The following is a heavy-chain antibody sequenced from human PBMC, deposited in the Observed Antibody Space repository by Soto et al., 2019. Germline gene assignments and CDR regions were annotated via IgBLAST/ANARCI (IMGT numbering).Heavy chain of an antibody. CDR1: GFTFSSYA. CDR2: ISSNSAYI. CDR3: TRDASRDSSARGWFDP. V-gene: IGHV3-21*01. D-gene: IGHD6-13*01. J-gene: IGHJ5*02. Sequence: GGSLRLSCAASGFTFSSYAMNWVRQAPGKGLEWVSTISSNSAYIYYTDALRGRFTISRDNAKNSLHLQMNSLRAEDTAVYYCTRDASRDSSARGWFDPWGPGTLVTVSS.